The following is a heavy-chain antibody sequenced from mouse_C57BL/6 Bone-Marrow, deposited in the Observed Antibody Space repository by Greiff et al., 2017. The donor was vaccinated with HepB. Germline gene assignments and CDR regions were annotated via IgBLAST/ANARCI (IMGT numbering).Heavy chain of an antibody. CDR2: ISYDGSN. V-gene: IGHV3-6*01. CDR3: ARPWYFDV. Sequence: EVKLQESGPGLVKPSQSLSLTCSVTGYSITSGYYWNWIRQFPGNKLEWMGYISYDGSNNYNPSLKNRISITRDKSKNKFFLKLNSVTTEDTATYYCARPWYFDVWGTGTTVTVSA. CDR1: GYSITSGYY. J-gene: IGHJ1*03.